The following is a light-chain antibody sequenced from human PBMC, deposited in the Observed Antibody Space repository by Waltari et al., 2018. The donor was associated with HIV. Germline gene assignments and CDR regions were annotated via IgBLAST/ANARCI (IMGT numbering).Light chain of an antibody. Sequence: QSALTQPASVSGSPGQSITISCTGSRNDIGTYKYVSWYQQHPGKAPKVLIYEVTNRPSGVADRFSGSKSGNTASLVFSGLQTDDEADYYCSSYTSSTTVIFGGGTKLTVL. CDR1: RNDIGTYKY. CDR2: EVT. CDR3: SSYTSSTTVI. V-gene: IGLV2-14*01. J-gene: IGLJ2*01.